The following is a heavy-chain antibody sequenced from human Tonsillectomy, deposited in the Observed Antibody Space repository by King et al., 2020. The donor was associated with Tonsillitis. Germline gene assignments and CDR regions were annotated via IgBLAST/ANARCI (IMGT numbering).Heavy chain of an antibody. J-gene: IGHJ4*02. CDR1: RGTFSSYT. Sequence: QLVQSGAEVKKPGSSVRVSCKASRGTFSSYTISWVRQAPGQGLEWMGRIIPVLDIANYAQNFQGRLTITADKSTSTSYMELSSLRSEDTALYYCARKAPGTNGHSFFYYWGQGTLVTVSS. D-gene: IGHD2-8*01. CDR2: IIPVLDIA. CDR3: ARKAPGTNGHSFFYY. V-gene: IGHV1-69*09.